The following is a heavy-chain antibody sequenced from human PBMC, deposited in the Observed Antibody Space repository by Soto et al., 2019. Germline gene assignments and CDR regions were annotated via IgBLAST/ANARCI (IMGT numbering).Heavy chain of an antibody. CDR2: MNPNSGNT. CDR3: ARGGESKYYYGMDV. Sequence: GTSMKVSCKASGYTFTSYDINWVRQATGQGLEWMGWMNPNSGNTGYAQKFQGRVTMTRNTSISTAYMELSSLRSEDTAVYYCARGGESKYYYGMDVWGQGTTVTVSS. J-gene: IGHJ6*02. D-gene: IGHD3-16*01. V-gene: IGHV1-8*01. CDR1: GYTFTSYD.